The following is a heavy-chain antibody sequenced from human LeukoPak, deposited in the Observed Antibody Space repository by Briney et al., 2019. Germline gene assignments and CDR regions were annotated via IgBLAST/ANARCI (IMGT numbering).Heavy chain of an antibody. CDR2: IYYTGST. J-gene: IGHJ2*01. V-gene: IGHV4-59*01. D-gene: IGHD3-22*01. CDR3: ARDSSGYVNWYFDL. Sequence: SETLSLTCTVSGGSISSYFWSWIRQPPGKGLEWIGCIYYTGSTNYNPSLKSRVTISVDTSKNQFSLKLTSVTAADTAVYYCARDSSGYVNWYFDLWGRGTLVTVSS. CDR1: GGSISSYF.